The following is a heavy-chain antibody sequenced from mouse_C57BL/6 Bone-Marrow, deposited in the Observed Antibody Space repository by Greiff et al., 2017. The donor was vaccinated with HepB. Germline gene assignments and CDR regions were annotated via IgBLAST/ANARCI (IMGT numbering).Heavy chain of an antibody. Sequence: EVKLQESGGGLVQPGGSLKLSCAASGFTFSDYGMAWVRQAPRKGPEWVAFISNLAYSIYYADTVTGRFTISRENAKNTLYLEMSSLRSEDTAMYYCARALLRRGGYFDYWGQGTTLTVSS. CDR1: GFTFSDYG. D-gene: IGHD2-12*01. J-gene: IGHJ2*01. V-gene: IGHV5-15*01. CDR3: ARALLRRGGYFDY. CDR2: ISNLAYSI.